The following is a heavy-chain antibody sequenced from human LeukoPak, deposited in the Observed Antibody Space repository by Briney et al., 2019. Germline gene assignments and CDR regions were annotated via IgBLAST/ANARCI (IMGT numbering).Heavy chain of an antibody. V-gene: IGHV6-1*01. CDR2: TYYRSKWYN. D-gene: IGHD6-19*01. J-gene: IGHJ4*02. CDR1: GDSVSSKNGA. CDR3: ARDVVTSGWYTFDY. Sequence: SQTLSLTCAISGDSVSSKNGAWNWIRQSPSRGLEWLGGTYYRSKWYNEYAVSVQGRITINPDTSKNQFSLQLTSVTPEDTAVYYCARDVVTSGWYTFDYWGQGTLVTVSS.